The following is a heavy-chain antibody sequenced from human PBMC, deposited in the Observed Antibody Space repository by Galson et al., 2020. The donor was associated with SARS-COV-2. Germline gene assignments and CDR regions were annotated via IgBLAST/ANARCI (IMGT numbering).Heavy chain of an antibody. CDR3: ARDPTITGTTEDYYYGMDV. CDR2: INPSGGST. J-gene: IGHJ6*02. V-gene: IGHV1-46*01. D-gene: IGHD1-7*01. CDR1: GYTFTSYY. Sequence: ASVKVSCKASGYTFTSYYMHWVRQAPGQGLEWMGIINPSGGSTSYAQKFQGRVTMTRDTSTSTVYMELSSLRSEDTAVYYCARDPTITGTTEDYYYGMDVWGQGTTVTVSS.